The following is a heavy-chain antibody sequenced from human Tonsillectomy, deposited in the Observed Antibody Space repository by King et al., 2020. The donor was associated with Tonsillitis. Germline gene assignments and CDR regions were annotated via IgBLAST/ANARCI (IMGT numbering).Heavy chain of an antibody. J-gene: IGHJ3*02. CDR2: IYYSGST. CDR1: GGSISSYY. Sequence: VQLQESGPGLVKPSETLSLTCTVSGGSISSYYWSWIRQPPGKGLEWIGYIYYSGSTNYNPSLKSRSTISVDTSKNQFSLKLSSVTAADTAVYYCARDQGYYYGSGNAFDIWGQGTMVTVSS. D-gene: IGHD3-10*01. CDR3: ARDQGYYYGSGNAFDI. V-gene: IGHV4-59*01.